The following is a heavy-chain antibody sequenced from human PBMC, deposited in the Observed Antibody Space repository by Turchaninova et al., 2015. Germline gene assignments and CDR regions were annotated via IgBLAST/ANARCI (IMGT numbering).Heavy chain of an antibody. CDR2: IKQEGSEK. J-gene: IGHJ5*02. Sequence: LHSWGGLVQPGGSLRLSCAASGFTFSSYWMSWVRQAPGKGLEWVANIKQEGSEKYYVDSVKGRFTISRDNAKNSLYLQMNSLRAEDTAVYYCARAERGDSIEGWFDPWGQGTLVTVSS. CDR1: GFTFSSYW. CDR3: ARAERGDSIEGWFDP. V-gene: IGHV3-7*03. D-gene: IGHD2/OR15-2a*01.